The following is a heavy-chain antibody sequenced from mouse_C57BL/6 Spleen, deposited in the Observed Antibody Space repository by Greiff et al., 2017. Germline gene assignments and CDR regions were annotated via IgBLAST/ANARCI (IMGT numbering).Heavy chain of an antibody. CDR2: ISGGGGNT. Sequence: EVKVEESGGGLVKPGGSLKLSCAASGFTFSSYTMSWVRQTPEKRLEWVATISGGGGNTYYPDSVKGRFTISRDNAKNTLYLQMSSLRSEDTALYYCARVYGSSYLDYWGQGTTLTVSS. D-gene: IGHD1-1*01. CDR3: ARVYGSSYLDY. J-gene: IGHJ2*01. CDR1: GFTFSSYT. V-gene: IGHV5-9*01.